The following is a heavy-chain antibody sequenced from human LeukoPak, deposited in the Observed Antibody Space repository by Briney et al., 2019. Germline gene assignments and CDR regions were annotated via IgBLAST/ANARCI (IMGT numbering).Heavy chain of an antibody. J-gene: IGHJ4*02. CDR2: IGSSSTHI. CDR3: ARGVSYRVVVTATDFDY. Sequence: PGGSLRLSCEASGFTVTSYYMNWVRQAPGRGLEWVSSIGSSSTHIYYADSVKGRFTISRDNAKNSLYLQMNRLRAEDTSVYYCARGVSYRVVVTATDFDYWGQGTLVTVSS. V-gene: IGHV3-21*01. D-gene: IGHD2-21*02. CDR1: GFTVTSYY.